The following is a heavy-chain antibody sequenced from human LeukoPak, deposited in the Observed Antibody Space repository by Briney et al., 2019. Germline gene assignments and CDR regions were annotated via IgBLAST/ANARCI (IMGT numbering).Heavy chain of an antibody. CDR1: GHTLTDLS. CDR3: ATVLSSWSYYFEY. Sequence: ASVKVSCKVSGHTLTDLSMHWVRQAPGKGLEWMGGFAPEDGETIYAQKFQGRVTMTEDTSTDTAYMELSSLRSEDTAVYYCATVLSSWSYYFEYGGQGTLVTVSS. V-gene: IGHV1-24*01. CDR2: FAPEDGET. D-gene: IGHD6-13*01. J-gene: IGHJ4*02.